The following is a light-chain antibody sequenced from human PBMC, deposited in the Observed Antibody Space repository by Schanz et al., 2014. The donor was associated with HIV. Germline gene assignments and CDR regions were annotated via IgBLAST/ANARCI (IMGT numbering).Light chain of an antibody. J-gene: IGKJ1*01. CDR1: QSISGW. CDR3: QQYYRTPWT. CDR2: AAS. Sequence: DIQMTQSPSTLSASVGDRITITCRASQSISGWLAWYQQKPGQAPKRLIYAASKLQSGVPSRFIGSGSGTEFTLTISSLQPEDVAVYYCQQYYRTPWTFGQGTKVEIK. V-gene: IGKV1-5*01.